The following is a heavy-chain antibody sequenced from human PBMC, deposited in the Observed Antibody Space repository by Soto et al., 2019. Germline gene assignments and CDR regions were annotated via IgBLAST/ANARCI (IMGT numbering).Heavy chain of an antibody. CDR2: IYWDDDK. D-gene: IGHD3-9*01. CDR1: GFSLSTSVVV. J-gene: IGHJ4*02. Sequence: QITLKESGPTLVKPTQTLTLTCTFSGFSLSTSVVVVAGLLQPPGKALAWLALIYWDDDKRYSPSLKNRLTIAKDTSKNQVVLTMTNMDPVDTATYSCAHSTCITIFFNYWGQGTLVTVSS. CDR3: AHSTCITIFFNY. V-gene: IGHV2-5*02.